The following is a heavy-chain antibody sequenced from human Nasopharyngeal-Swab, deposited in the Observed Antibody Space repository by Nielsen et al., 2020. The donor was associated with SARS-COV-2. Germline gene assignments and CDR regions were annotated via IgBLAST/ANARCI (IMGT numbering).Heavy chain of an antibody. CDR3: ARGGWYPDY. Sequence: GGSLRLSCAASGFTFTSYIMHWVRQAPGKGLEWVAVISDDGGIKIYADSVKGRFTISRDNSKNSLYLQMNSLRDEDTAVYYCARGGWYPDYWGQGTLVTVSS. D-gene: IGHD6-19*01. CDR2: ISDDGGIK. J-gene: IGHJ4*02. CDR1: GFTFTSYI. V-gene: IGHV3-30-3*01.